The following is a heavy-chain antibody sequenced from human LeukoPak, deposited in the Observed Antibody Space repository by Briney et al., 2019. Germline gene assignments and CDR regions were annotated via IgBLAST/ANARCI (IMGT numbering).Heavy chain of an antibody. J-gene: IGHJ6*02. CDR2: MNPNSGNT. D-gene: IGHD3-10*01. Sequence: GASVKVSCKASGYTFTSYDINWVRQATGQGLEWMGWMNPNSGNTGYAQKFQGRVTMTRNTSISTAYMELSSPRSEDTAVYYCARSPQTTYYYGSGNYYYYGMDVWGQGTTVTVSS. CDR3: ARSPQTTYYYGSGNYYYYGMDV. V-gene: IGHV1-8*01. CDR1: GYTFTSYD.